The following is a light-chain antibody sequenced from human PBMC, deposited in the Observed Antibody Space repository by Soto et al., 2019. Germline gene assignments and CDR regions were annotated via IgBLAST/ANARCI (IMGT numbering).Light chain of an antibody. J-gene: IGKJ5*01. CDR3: QQYGSSPPRIT. Sequence: EIMLSQSPGTVSLSTGERATLSCRASQSVSSSYLAWYQQKPGQAPRLLIYGASSRATGIPDRFSGSGSGTDFTLTISRLEPEDFAVYYCQQYGSSPPRITFCHGTRLENK. CDR1: QSVSSSY. CDR2: GAS. V-gene: IGKV3-20*01.